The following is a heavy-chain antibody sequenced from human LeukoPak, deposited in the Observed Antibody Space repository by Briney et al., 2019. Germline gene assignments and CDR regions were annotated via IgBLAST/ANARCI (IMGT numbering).Heavy chain of an antibody. J-gene: IGHJ4*02. CDR3: ARDIAPAGLFFDY. V-gene: IGHV3-7*01. Sequence: GGSLRLSCAASGFTLSSYWMSWVRQAPGKGLEWVANIKYDGSEKDYVDSVKGRFTISRDNAKNSLYLQMNSLRAEDTAVYYCARDIAPAGLFFDYWGQGALVTVSS. D-gene: IGHD6-13*01. CDR2: IKYDGSEK. CDR1: GFTLSSYW.